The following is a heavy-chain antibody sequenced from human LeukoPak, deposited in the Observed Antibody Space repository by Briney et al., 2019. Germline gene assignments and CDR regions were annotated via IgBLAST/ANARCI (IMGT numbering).Heavy chain of an antibody. J-gene: IGHJ4*02. V-gene: IGHV6-1*01. CDR1: GDSFSSNSAA. CDR2: TYYRSKWYD. Sequence: PSQTLSLTCAISGDSFSSNSAAWNWIRQSPSRGLEWLGRTYYRSKWYDAYAESVKGRITIKPDTSRNQFSLQLDSVTPEDTAVYYCARGHGGYIDSWGQGTLVTVSS. CDR3: ARGHGGYIDS. D-gene: IGHD5-12*01.